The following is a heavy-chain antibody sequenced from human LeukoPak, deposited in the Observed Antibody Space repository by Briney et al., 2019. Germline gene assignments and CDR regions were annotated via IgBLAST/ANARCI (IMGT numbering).Heavy chain of an antibody. Sequence: SETLSLTCDVSGGSISSGGYSWSWIRQPPGKGLEWIGYIYHSGSTYYNPSLKSRVTISVDRSKNQFSLKLSSVTAADTAVYYCARADPVYYGMDVWGQGTTVTVSS. CDR1: GGSISSGGYS. J-gene: IGHJ6*02. CDR3: ARADPVYYGMDV. CDR2: IYHSGST. V-gene: IGHV4-30-2*01.